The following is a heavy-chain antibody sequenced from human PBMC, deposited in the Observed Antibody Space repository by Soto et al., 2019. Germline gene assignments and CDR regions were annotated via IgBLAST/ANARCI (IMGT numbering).Heavy chain of an antibody. CDR2: IKQDGSEK. CDR3: ARVLAYCSSTSCYKVGRHHYGMDV. J-gene: IGHJ6*02. D-gene: IGHD2-2*02. CDR1: GFAFSIYW. V-gene: IGHV3-7*03. Sequence: GGSLRLSCAASGFAFSIYWMSLVRQSPGKGLEWVANIKQDGSEKYYVDSVKGRFTISRDNAKNSPYLQMKSLRDEDTAVYYCARVLAYCSSTSCYKVGRHHYGMDVWGQGTSITVSS.